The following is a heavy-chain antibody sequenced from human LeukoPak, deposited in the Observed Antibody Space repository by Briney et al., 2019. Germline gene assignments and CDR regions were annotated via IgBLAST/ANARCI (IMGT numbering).Heavy chain of an antibody. J-gene: IGHJ4*02. V-gene: IGHV3-23*01. CDR1: GFTLSSYA. CDR2: NSGSGGST. Sequence: PGGSLRLSCAASGFTLSSYAMSWVRQAPGKGRGWVSTNSGSGGSTYYADSVKGRFTVSRDNSKITLNLQMNSLRAEDTAVYYCARNYDFWSGVANYFDYWGQGTLVTVSS. D-gene: IGHD3-3*01. CDR3: ARNYDFWSGVANYFDY.